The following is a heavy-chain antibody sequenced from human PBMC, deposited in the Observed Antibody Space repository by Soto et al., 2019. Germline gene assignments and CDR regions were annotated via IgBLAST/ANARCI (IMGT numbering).Heavy chain of an antibody. J-gene: IGHJ4*01. D-gene: IGHD6-19*01. CDR1: GFTFSSYS. CDR3: ARVVYGFIAVAGNDY. Sequence: GGSLRLSCAASGFTFSSYSMSWVRQAPGKGLEWVSSISSSSSYIYYADSVKGRFTISRDYAKNSLYLQMNSLRAEDTAVYYCARVVYGFIAVAGNDYWGQGTLVTVSS. V-gene: IGHV3-21*01. CDR2: ISSSSSYI.